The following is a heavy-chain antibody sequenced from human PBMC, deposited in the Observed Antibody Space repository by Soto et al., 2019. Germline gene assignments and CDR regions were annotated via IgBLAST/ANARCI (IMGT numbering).Heavy chain of an antibody. Sequence: GGSLRLSCAASGFTFSNYWMHWVRQAPGKGLVWISRIKADGSSTNYADSVKGRFTISRDNAKNTLYLVINSLRVEDTAVYFCTRERFDPWGQGTLVTVSS. V-gene: IGHV3-74*01. CDR1: GFTFSNYW. J-gene: IGHJ5*02. CDR2: IKADGSST. CDR3: TRERFDP.